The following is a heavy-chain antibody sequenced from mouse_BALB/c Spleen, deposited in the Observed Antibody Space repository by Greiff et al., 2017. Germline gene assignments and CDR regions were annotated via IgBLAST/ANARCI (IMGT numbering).Heavy chain of an antibody. CDR3: ARDGGDGYYGAMDY. J-gene: IGHJ4*01. CDR1: GFTFSDFY. V-gene: IGHV7-1*02. D-gene: IGHD2-3*01. CDR2: SRNKANDYTT. Sequence: EVKLVESGGGLVQPGGSLKLSCATSGFTFSDFYMEWVRQPPGKRLEWIAASRNKANDYTTEYSASVKGRFIVSRDTSQSILYLQMNALRAEDTAIYYCARDGGDGYYGAMDYWGQGTSVTVSS.